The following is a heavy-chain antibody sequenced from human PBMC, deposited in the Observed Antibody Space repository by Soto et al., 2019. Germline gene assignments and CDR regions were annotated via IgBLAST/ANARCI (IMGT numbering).Heavy chain of an antibody. CDR3: ARELPPDL. CDR1: GFTVRSKY. J-gene: IGHJ5*02. D-gene: IGHD2-15*01. Sequence: GVSQRHSWAASGFTVRSKYMNWVSQAPGKGLEWVSIIWSAGLTYYADSVRGRFTISRDISKNILFLQMNNLRAEDSAIYYCARELPPDLWGQGTLVTGFS. V-gene: IGHV3-53*01. CDR2: IWSAGLT.